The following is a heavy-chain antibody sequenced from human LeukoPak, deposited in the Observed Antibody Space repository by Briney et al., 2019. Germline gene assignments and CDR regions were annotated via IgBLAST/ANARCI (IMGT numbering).Heavy chain of an antibody. J-gene: IGHJ5*02. D-gene: IGHD5-24*01. CDR1: GFTVSSNY. V-gene: IGHV3-53*04. Sequence: GGSLRLSCAASGFTVSSNYMSWVRQAPGKGLEWVSVIYSGGSTYYADSVKGRFTISRHNSKNTLYLQMNSLRAEDTAVYYCARDVDGYNAGAFDPWVQGTLVTVSS. CDR3: ARDVDGYNAGAFDP. CDR2: IYSGGST.